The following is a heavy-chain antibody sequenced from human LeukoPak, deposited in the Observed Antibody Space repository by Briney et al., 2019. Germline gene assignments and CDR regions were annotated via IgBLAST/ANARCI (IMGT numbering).Heavy chain of an antibody. Sequence: GGSLRLSCAASGFTFSSYSMNWVRQAPGKGLEWVSSISSSSSYIYYADSVKGRFTISRDNAKNSLYLQMNSLRAEDTAVYYCARVIPGTYAFDIWGQGTMVTVSS. CDR3: ARVIPGTYAFDI. V-gene: IGHV3-21*01. D-gene: IGHD1/OR15-1a*01. CDR1: GFTFSSYS. CDR2: ISSSSSYI. J-gene: IGHJ3*02.